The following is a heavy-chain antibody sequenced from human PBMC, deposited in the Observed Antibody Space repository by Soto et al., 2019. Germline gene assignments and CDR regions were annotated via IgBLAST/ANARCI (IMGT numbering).Heavy chain of an antibody. CDR3: AHRYSYVDY. Sequence: QITLKESGPTLVKPTQTLTLTCTFSGFSLSTSGVGVGWIRQPPGKALEWLALIYWDDDKRYSPSLKSRLTITQDTSKNQVVLTMTNMDPVDTATYYCAHRYSYVDYWGQGTLVTVSS. D-gene: IGHD5-18*01. CDR2: IYWDDDK. J-gene: IGHJ4*02. V-gene: IGHV2-5*02. CDR1: GFSLSTSGVG.